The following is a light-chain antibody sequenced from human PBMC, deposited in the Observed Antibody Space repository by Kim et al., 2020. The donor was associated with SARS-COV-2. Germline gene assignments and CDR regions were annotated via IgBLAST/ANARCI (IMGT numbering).Light chain of an antibody. CDR2: NTS. J-gene: IGKJ5*01. CDR3: QQYGSSPTT. V-gene: IGKV3-20*01. Sequence: SPGDSATLSCRASQSVRDIYVAWYRLAPGQSPKLLVYNTSPRATGVPDRFRGSGSGTDFTLTISRLEPEDFALYVCQQYGSSPTTFGQGTRLEIK. CDR1: QSVRDIY.